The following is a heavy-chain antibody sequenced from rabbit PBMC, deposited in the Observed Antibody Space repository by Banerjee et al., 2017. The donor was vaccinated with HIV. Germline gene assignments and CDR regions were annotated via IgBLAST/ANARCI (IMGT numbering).Heavy chain of an antibody. V-gene: IGHV1S45*01. CDR3: AKNAGIVNDAALNL. CDR2: IYAGDGST. CDR1: GFSFSSGYW. Sequence: QEQLVESGGGLVQPEGSLTLTCTASGFSFSSGYWSCWVRQAPGKGLEWIGCIYAGDGSTYYATWAKGRFTISKTSSTTVTLEMTSLTAADTATYFCAKNAGIVNDAALNLWGPGTLVTVS. J-gene: IGHJ4*01. D-gene: IGHD4-2*01.